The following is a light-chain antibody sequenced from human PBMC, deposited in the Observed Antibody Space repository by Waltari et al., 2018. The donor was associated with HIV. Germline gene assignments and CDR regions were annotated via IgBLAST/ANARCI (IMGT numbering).Light chain of an antibody. CDR1: QGISSY. V-gene: IGKV1-9*01. Sequence: DIQLTQSPSFLSASVGDRVTITCRASQGISSYLAWYQQKPGKGPKLVIYAASTLQSGVPSRFSGSGSGTEFTLTISSLQPEDFATYYCQQVNSYPITFGQGTRLE. CDR2: AAS. CDR3: QQVNSYPIT. J-gene: IGKJ5*01.